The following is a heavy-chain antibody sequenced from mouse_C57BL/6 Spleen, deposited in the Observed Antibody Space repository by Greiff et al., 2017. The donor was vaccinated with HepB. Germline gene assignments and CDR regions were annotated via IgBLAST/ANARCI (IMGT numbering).Heavy chain of an antibody. CDR1: GYTFTSYW. V-gene: IGHV1-61*01. D-gene: IGHD2-5*01. J-gene: IGHJ4*01. CDR2: IYPSDSET. Sequence: VQLQQPGAELVRPGSSVKLSCKASGYTFTSYWMDWVKQRPGQGLEWIGNIYPSDSETHYNQKFKDKATLTVDKSSSTAYMQLSSLTSEDSAVYYCARSNLYYAMDYWGQGTSVTVSS. CDR3: ARSNLYYAMDY.